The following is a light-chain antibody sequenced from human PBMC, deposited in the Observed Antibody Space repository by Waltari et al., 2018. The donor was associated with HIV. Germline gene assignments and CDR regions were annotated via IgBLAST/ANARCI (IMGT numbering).Light chain of an antibody. CDR1: RSDVGGYNF. V-gene: IGLV2-14*01. CDR3: SSYTSSSTWV. J-gene: IGLJ3*02. Sequence: QSALTQPASVSASPGQSITISCTGTRSDVGGYNFFSWYQQHPGKAPQLMIYEVFQRPSGVSNRFSVFKSANTASLTISGLQAEDEAYYYCSSYTSSSTWVFGGGTKLTVL. CDR2: EVF.